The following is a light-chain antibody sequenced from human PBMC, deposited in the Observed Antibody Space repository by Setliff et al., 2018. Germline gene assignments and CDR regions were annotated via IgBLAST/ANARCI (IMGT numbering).Light chain of an antibody. Sequence: QSVLTQPPSVSGAPGQRVTISCTGSSSNIGGNTVNWYQQLPGTAPRLLIFSNNDRPSGVSNRFTGSKSGTSASLTISGLQSEDEGDYYCAAWDDSLTGSYVFGTGTKVTVL. J-gene: IGLJ1*01. V-gene: IGLV1-44*01. CDR1: SSNIGGNT. CDR3: AAWDDSLTGSYV. CDR2: SNN.